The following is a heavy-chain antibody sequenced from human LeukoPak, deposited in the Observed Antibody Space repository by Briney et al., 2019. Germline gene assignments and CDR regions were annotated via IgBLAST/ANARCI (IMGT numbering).Heavy chain of an antibody. CDR3: ARGDYYYDSSGGAFDI. V-gene: IGHV3-13*01. CDR1: GLTFSSYD. J-gene: IGHJ3*02. CDR2: IGTSGDT. Sequence: GESLRLSCAASGLTFSSYDMNWVRQATGKGLEWVSAIGTSGDTYYPDSVKGRLTISRENAKNSLYLHMNSLRAGDTAVYYCARGDYYYDSSGGAFDIWGQGRIVTVCS. D-gene: IGHD3-22*01.